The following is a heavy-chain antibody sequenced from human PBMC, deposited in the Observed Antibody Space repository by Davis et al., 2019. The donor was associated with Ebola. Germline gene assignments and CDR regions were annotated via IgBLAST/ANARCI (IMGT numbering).Heavy chain of an antibody. D-gene: IGHD6-19*01. CDR2: VYASGNA. V-gene: IGHV4-39*01. Sequence: MPSETLSLTCTVTGVSMSSRSYFWGWIRQSPGRGLECIWTVYASGNAYYNPSFESRATISIDTSNNQLSLKLNSVTAADTAVYYCARAIAVSTHIDYWGQGTLVTVPS. J-gene: IGHJ4*02. CDR3: ARAIAVSTHIDY. CDR1: GVSMSSRSYF.